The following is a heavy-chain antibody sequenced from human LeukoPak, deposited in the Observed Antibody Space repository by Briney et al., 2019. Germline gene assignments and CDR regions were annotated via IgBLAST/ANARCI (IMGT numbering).Heavy chain of an antibody. CDR2: INSDGSST. V-gene: IGHV3-74*01. D-gene: IGHD6-25*01. CDR3: AKANSGSASRGYFDY. CDR1: GFTFSSYW. J-gene: IGHJ4*02. Sequence: GGSLRLSCAASGFTFSSYWMHWVRQAPGKGLVWVSRINSDGSSTSYADSVKGRFTISRDTAKNTLYLQMNSLRAEDTAVYYCAKANSGSASRGYFDYWGQGTLVTVSS.